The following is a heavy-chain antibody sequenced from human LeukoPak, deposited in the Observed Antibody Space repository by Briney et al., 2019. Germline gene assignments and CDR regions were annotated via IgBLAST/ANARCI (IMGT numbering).Heavy chain of an antibody. V-gene: IGHV1-8*03. D-gene: IGHD3-3*01. CDR1: GYTFTSYD. CDR3: ARGPGDFWSGYYKV. Sequence: ASVKVSCKASGYTFTSYDINWVRQATGQGLEWMGWMSPNSGNTGYAQKFQGRVTITRNTSISTAYMELSSLRSEDTAVYYCARGPGDFWSGYYKVWGQGTLVTVSS. CDR2: MSPNSGNT. J-gene: IGHJ4*02.